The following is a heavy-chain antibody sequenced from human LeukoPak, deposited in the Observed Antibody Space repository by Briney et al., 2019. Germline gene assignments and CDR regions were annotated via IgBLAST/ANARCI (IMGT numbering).Heavy chain of an antibody. J-gene: IGHJ4*02. CDR1: DGSISGYY. V-gene: IGHV4-4*07. CDR3: ARTGYDRSYFDY. CDR2: LHTSGGT. Sequence: SETLSLTCTVSDGSISGYYWSWIRQPAGKGLEWIGRLHTSGGTNYNPSLKSRVTISVDTSKNQFSLKLSSVTAADTAVYYCARTGYDRSYFDYWGQGTLVTVSS. D-gene: IGHD3-22*01.